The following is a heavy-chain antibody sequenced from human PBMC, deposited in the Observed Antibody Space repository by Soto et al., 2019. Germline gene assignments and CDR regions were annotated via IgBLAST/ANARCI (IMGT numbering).Heavy chain of an antibody. CDR1: GGTLNSYT. D-gene: IGHD1-26*01. V-gene: IGHV1-69*01. CDR3: SFSVSYVRGGF. Sequence: QVQLVQSGAEVKKPGSSVRVSCKASGGTLNSYTISWVRQAPGQGLEWMGGIIPVFGTTDYAQYFQGRVTITADQSTGTAYLDLFSLRAEDTALFFCSFSVSYVRGGFWGQGTLVSVT. J-gene: IGHJ4*02. CDR2: IIPVFGTT.